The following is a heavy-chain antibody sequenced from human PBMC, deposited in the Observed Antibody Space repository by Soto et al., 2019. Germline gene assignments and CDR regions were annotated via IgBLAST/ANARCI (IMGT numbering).Heavy chain of an antibody. CDR3: ATCTSCSKWGLIWFDP. D-gene: IGHD2-2*01. J-gene: IGHJ5*02. CDR1: GGTFSSYT. CDR2: VIPILNTA. V-gene: IGHV1-69*08. Sequence: QVQLVQSGAEVKKPWSSVKVSCTASGGTFSSYTINWVRQAPGQGLEWMGIVIPILNTANYAQKFQGRVTITADMSTSIDYMEQSSLRSDDTAVYFCATCTSCSKWGLIWFDPWGQGTLVTVSS.